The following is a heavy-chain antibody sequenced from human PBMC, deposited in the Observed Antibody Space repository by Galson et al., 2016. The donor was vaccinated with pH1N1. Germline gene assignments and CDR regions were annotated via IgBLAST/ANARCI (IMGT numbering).Heavy chain of an antibody. V-gene: IGHV3-30*04. CDR1: GFTFGSYA. Sequence: SLRLSCAASGFTFGSYAMHWVRQAPGKGLEWVAGISHDGRKKFHGDSVKGRFTISRDNSKNTLYLQMNSLRAGDTAVYYCAREILCSDDRCLDELHIWGQGTTGILSS. D-gene: IGHD2-15*01. J-gene: IGHJ3*02. CDR3: AREILCSDDRCLDELHI. CDR2: ISHDGRKK.